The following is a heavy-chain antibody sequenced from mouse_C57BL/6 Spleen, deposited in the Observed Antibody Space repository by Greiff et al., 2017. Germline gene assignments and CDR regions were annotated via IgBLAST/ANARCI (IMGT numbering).Heavy chain of an antibody. Sequence: EVKLVESGGGLVQPGGSLSLSCAASGFTFTDYYMSWVRQPPGKALEWLGFIRNKANGYTTEYSASVKGRFTISRDNSQSILYLQMNALGAEDSATYYCASLYYYGFDYWGQGTTLTVSS. CDR1: GFTFTDYY. CDR2: IRNKANGYTT. J-gene: IGHJ2*01. D-gene: IGHD1-1*01. V-gene: IGHV7-3*01. CDR3: ASLYYYGFDY.